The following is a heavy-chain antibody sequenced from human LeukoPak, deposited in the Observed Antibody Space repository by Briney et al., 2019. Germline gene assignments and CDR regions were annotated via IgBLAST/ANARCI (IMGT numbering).Heavy chain of an antibody. CDR1: GYTFTSYG. Sequence: GASVKVSCKASGYTFTSYGISWVRQAPGQGLEWMGWISAYNGNTNYAQKLQGRVTMTTDISTSTAYMELRSLRSDDTAVYYCARRVYCSSTSCGVLNWFDPWGQGTLVTVSS. CDR3: ARRVYCSSTSCGVLNWFDP. CDR2: ISAYNGNT. V-gene: IGHV1-18*01. J-gene: IGHJ5*02. D-gene: IGHD2-2*01.